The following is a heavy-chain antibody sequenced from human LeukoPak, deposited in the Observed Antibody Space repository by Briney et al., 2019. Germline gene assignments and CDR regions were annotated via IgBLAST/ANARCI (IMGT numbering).Heavy chain of an antibody. J-gene: IGHJ6*02. CDR1: GFTFSSYG. CDR2: IWYDGSNK. D-gene: IGHD5-24*01. Sequence: PGRSLRLSCAASGFTFSSYGMHWVRQAPGKGLEWVAVIWYDGSNKYYADSVKGRFTISRDNSKNTLYLQMNSLRAEDTAVYYCARDGEMATSQSLYYYYGMDVWGQGTTVTVSS. V-gene: IGHV3-33*01. CDR3: ARDGEMATSQSLYYYYGMDV.